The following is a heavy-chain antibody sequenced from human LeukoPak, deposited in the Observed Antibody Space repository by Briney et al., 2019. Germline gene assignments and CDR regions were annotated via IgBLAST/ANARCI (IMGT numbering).Heavy chain of an antibody. V-gene: IGHV1-46*01. Sequence: ASVKVSCKASGYTFTSYYVHWVRQAPGQGLEWMGLINPSGGSTSYAQKFQGRVTMTRDTSTSTVYMELSSLRSEDTAVYYCARGYDRSCYYNTLFDYWGQGTLVTVSS. J-gene: IGHJ4*02. CDR1: GYTFTSYY. CDR3: ARGYDRSCYYNTLFDY. CDR2: INPSGGST. D-gene: IGHD3-22*01.